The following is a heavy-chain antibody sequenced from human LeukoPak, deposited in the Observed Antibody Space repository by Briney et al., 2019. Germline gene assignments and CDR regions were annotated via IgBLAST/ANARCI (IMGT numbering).Heavy chain of an antibody. D-gene: IGHD6-13*01. J-gene: IGHJ4*02. CDR3: ARDQGSLTRSWYTGY. CDR2: INPYSGDT. CDR1: GYTFTGYH. Sequence: GASVKVSCTASGYTFTGYHIHWVRQAPGQGLEWVGRINPYSGDTNFAQKFQGRVTMTRDTSITTAYMDLSSLTPDDTAVYFCARDQGSLTRSWYTGYWGQGTQVTVSS. V-gene: IGHV1-2*06.